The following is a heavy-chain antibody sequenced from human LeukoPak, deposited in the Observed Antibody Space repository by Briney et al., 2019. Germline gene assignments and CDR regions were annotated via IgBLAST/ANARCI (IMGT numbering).Heavy chain of an antibody. D-gene: IGHD6-13*01. Sequence: GGSLRLSCAASGFTFSSYAMSWVRQAPGKGLEWVSAISGSGGSTYYADSVKGRFTISRDNSKNTLYLQMNSLRAEDTAVYYCAMSIAAAGTRWFDPWGQGTLVTVSS. J-gene: IGHJ5*02. V-gene: IGHV3-23*01. CDR3: AMSIAAAGTRWFDP. CDR2: ISGSGGST. CDR1: GFTFSSYA.